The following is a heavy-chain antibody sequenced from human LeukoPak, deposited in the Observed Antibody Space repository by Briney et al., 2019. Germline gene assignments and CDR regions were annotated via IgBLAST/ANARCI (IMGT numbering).Heavy chain of an antibody. J-gene: IGHJ4*02. CDR3: ARDRVSEDYGSGSAETSDY. Sequence: SETLSLTCTVSGGSISSGGYYWSWIRQHPGKGLEWIGYIYYSGSTYYNPSLKSRVTILVDTSKNQFSLKLSSVTAADTAVYYCARDRVSEDYGSGSAETSDYWGQGTLVTVSS. CDR1: GGSISSGGYY. D-gene: IGHD3-10*01. V-gene: IGHV4-31*03. CDR2: IYYSGST.